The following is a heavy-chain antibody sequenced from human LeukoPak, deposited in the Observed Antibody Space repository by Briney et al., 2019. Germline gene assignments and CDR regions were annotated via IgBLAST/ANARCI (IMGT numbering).Heavy chain of an antibody. CDR2: INPNSGGT. CDR3: ARDRPRLPQLYCSSTSCYTSDAFDI. Sequence: GASVKVSCKASGYTFTGYYMHWVRQAPGQGLEWMGWINPNSGGTNYAQKFQGRVTMTRDTSISTAYMELSRLRSDDTAVYYCARDRPRLPQLYCSSTSCYTSDAFDIWGQGTMVTVSS. V-gene: IGHV1-2*02. CDR1: GYTFTGYY. J-gene: IGHJ3*02. D-gene: IGHD2-2*02.